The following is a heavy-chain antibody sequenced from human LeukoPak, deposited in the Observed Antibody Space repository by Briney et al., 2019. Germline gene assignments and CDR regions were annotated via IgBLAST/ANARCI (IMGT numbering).Heavy chain of an antibody. CDR3: ARDRRYSSSCKN. Sequence: PSETLSLTCAVCSGSISSSSFYWGWIRQPPGKGLQWIGSIYYSGSTYYNPSLKSRVTIAVDTSKNRFSLKLSSVTAADTAVYYCARDRRYSSSCKNWGLGTLVTVSS. CDR2: IYYSGST. D-gene: IGHD6-13*01. V-gene: IGHV4-39*07. CDR1: SGSISSSSFY. J-gene: IGHJ4*02.